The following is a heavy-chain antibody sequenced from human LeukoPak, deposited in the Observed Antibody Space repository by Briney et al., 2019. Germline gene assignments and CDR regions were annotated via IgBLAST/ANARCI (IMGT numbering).Heavy chain of an antibody. Sequence: GGSLRLSCAASGFTFSSYSMNWVRQAPGKGLEWVSSISSSSSYIYYADSVKGRFTISRDNAKNSLYLQMNSLRAEDTAVYYCARDIYYDSSGYYPPLHTAHWYFDLWGRGTLVTVSS. CDR3: ARDIYYDSSGYYPPLHTAHWYFDL. CDR2: ISSSSSYI. D-gene: IGHD3-22*01. CDR1: GFTFSSYS. J-gene: IGHJ2*01. V-gene: IGHV3-21*01.